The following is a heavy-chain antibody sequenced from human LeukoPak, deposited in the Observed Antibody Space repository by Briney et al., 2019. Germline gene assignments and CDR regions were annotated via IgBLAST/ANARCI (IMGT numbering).Heavy chain of an antibody. CDR3: AKGRAGNYYYDSSDY. CDR2: SGSGSST. V-gene: IGHV3-23*01. D-gene: IGHD3-22*01. J-gene: IGHJ4*02. Sequence: GGSLRLSCAASGFTFSSFGMSWVRQAPGKGLEWVSASGSGSSTYYADSVKGRFTISRDNSKNTLYLQMNSLRAEDTAVYYCAKGRAGNYYYDSSDYWGQGTLVTVSS. CDR1: GFTFSSFG.